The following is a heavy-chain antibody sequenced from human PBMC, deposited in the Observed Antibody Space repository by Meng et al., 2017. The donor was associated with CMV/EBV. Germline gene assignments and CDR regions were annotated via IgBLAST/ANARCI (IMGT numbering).Heavy chain of an antibody. Sequence: QVHLAQAGAEVKKPGASVKVSCKASGYTFTGYYMHWVRQAPGQGLEWMGWINPNSGGTNYAQKFQGRVTMTRDTSISTAYMELSRLRSDDTAVYYCARVQVRGEMATPAGYWGQGTLVTVSS. CDR2: INPNSGGT. CDR1: GYTFTGYY. CDR3: ARVQVRGEMATPAGY. D-gene: IGHD5-24*01. J-gene: IGHJ4*02. V-gene: IGHV1-2*02.